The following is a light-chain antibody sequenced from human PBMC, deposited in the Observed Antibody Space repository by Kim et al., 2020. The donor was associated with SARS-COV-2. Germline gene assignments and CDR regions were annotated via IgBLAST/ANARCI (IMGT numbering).Light chain of an antibody. J-gene: IGKJ2*01. V-gene: IGKV3-20*01. Sequence: PGERAPLSCRARQSLRSSYLAWSQQNPGQAPRLLIYGASSRATGIPDRFSGSGSGTDFTLTISRLEPEDFAVYYCQQYGSSPRTFGQGTKLEI. CDR1: QSLRSSY. CDR2: GAS. CDR3: QQYGSSPRT.